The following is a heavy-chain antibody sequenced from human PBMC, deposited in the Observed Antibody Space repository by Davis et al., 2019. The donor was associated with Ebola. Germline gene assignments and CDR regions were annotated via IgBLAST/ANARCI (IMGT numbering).Heavy chain of an antibody. D-gene: IGHD5-24*01. V-gene: IGHV4-39*07. J-gene: IGHJ4*02. CDR2: IYYSGIT. Sequence: MPSETLSLTCTVSGGSIISNSSYWGWIRQPPRKGLEWIGSIYYSGITYYNPSLKSRVTISVDTSKNQFSLEVRSVTAADTAFYYCVRGSDAYKTGYWGQGTLVTVSS. CDR3: VRGSDAYKTGY. CDR1: GGSIISNSSY.